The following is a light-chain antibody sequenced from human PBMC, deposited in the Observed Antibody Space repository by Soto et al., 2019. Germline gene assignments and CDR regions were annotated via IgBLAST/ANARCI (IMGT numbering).Light chain of an antibody. CDR2: GAS. Sequence: EIVLTQSPGTLSLSPGERATLSCRASQSVSGSYLAWYQQKPGQAPRLLIYGASSRATGIPDRFSGSGSGTDFTLTISRLEPEDFAVYYCQQYGGSPITFGPGTKVDIK. CDR3: QQYGGSPIT. V-gene: IGKV3-20*01. CDR1: QSVSGSY. J-gene: IGKJ3*01.